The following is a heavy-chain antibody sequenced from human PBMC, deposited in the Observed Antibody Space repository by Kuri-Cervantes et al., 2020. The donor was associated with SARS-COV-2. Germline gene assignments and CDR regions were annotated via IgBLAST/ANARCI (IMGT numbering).Heavy chain of an antibody. V-gene: IGHV4-39*07. J-gene: IGHJ4*02. CDR2: IYYSGST. D-gene: IGHD3-3*01. CDR1: GGSISSSSYY. CDR3: ARKGLWSGYLN. Sequence: ETLSLTCTVSGGSISSSSYYWGWIRQPPGKGLEWIGSIYYSGSTYYNPSLKSRVTISVDTSKNQFSLKLSSVTAADTAVYYCARKGLWSGYLNWGQGTLVTVSS.